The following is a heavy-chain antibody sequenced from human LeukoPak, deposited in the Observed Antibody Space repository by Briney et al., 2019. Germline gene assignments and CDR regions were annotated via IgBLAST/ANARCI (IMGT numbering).Heavy chain of an antibody. D-gene: IGHD3-22*01. Sequence: PSETLSLTCTVFGGSFSTYYWSWIRQPPGKGLEWIGYIYYSGSTNYNPSLKSRVTISVDMSKNQFSLKLSSVTAADTAVYYCARAWDYYDSRGFYLRYFDYWGQGTLVTVSS. CDR2: IYYSGST. V-gene: IGHV4-59*01. J-gene: IGHJ4*02. CDR1: GGSFSTYY. CDR3: ARAWDYYDSRGFYLRYFDY.